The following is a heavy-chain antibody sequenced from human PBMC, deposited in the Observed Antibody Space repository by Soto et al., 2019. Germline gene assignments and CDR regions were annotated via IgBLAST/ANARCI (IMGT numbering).Heavy chain of an antibody. D-gene: IGHD3-22*01. CDR3: ARDLDGRSGYYDSSGYYDY. V-gene: IGHV3-30-3*01. CDR2: ISYDGSNK. J-gene: IGHJ4*02. CDR1: GFTFSSYA. Sequence: GGSLRLSCAASGFTFSSYAMHWVRQAPGKGLEWVAVISYDGSNKYYADSVKGRFTISRDNSKNTLYLQMNSLRAEDTAVYYCARDLDGRSGYYDSSGYYDYWSQGTLVTVSS.